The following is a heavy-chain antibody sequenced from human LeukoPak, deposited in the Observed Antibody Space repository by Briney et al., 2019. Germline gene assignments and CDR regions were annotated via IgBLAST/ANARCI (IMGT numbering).Heavy chain of an antibody. D-gene: IGHD6-13*01. Sequence: SETLSLTCAVSGYSINSDYYWGWIRQPPGKGLEWIGTLYHSGSSYYNPSLKRRVTMSVDTSKNQFSLKLKSVTAADTAVYYCARIFMAAAATGYFGCWGQGTLVTVSS. CDR1: GYSINSDYY. CDR2: LYHSGSS. V-gene: IGHV4-38-2*01. J-gene: IGHJ4*02. CDR3: ARIFMAAAATGYFGC.